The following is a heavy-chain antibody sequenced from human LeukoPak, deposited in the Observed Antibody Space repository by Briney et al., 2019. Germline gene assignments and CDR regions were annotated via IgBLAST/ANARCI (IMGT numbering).Heavy chain of an antibody. CDR2: ISSSGSTI. D-gene: IGHD3-22*01. Sequence: QAGGSLRLSCAASGFTFSSYEMNWVRQAPGKGLEWVSHISSSGSTIYYADSVKGRFTISRDNAKNSLPLQMTSLRAEDTAVYYCAGGYDSSAYYYSLNYWGQGTLVTVSS. CDR1: GFTFSSYE. V-gene: IGHV3-48*03. CDR3: AGGYDSSAYYYSLNY. J-gene: IGHJ4*02.